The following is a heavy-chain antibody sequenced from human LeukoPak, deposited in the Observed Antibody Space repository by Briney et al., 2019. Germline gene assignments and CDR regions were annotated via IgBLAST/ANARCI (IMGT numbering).Heavy chain of an antibody. J-gene: IGHJ4*02. CDR3: ARPKKYGEYPYYFDY. Sequence: GESLKISCKGSGYTFTTYWIGWVRQMPGKGLEWMGIIYPGDSDPRYSPSFQGQVTISADTSISTAYLQWSSLKASDSAMYYCARPKKYGEYPYYFDYWGQGTQVTVSS. D-gene: IGHD4-17*01. CDR2: IYPGDSDP. CDR1: GYTFTTYW. V-gene: IGHV5-51*01.